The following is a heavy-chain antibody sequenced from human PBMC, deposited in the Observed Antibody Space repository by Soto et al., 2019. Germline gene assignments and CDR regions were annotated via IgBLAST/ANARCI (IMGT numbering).Heavy chain of an antibody. CDR3: ARERGYSGYDSFFFDY. J-gene: IGHJ4*02. Sequence: QVQLQESGPGLVKPSQTLSLTCTVSGGSISSGGYYWSWIRQHPGKGLEWIGYIYYSGSTYYNPFLKSRVNLSGDTAKKQFPLEVRSVTAADTAVYYCARERGYSGYDSFFFDYWGQGTLVTVSS. V-gene: IGHV4-31*03. CDR1: GGSISSGGYY. CDR2: IYYSGST. D-gene: IGHD5-12*01.